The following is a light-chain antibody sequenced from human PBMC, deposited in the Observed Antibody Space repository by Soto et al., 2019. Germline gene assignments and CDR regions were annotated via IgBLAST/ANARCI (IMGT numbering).Light chain of an antibody. CDR2: EVS. V-gene: IGLV2-14*01. J-gene: IGLJ1*01. CDR1: SSDVGGYIY. Sequence: QSVLTQPASMSGSPGQSITISCTGSSSDVGGYIYVSWYQQHPGKAPKLIIYEVSDRPSGVSNRFSGSKSGDTASLTISGLQSEDEAHYYCSSYTTSFTYVFGTGTKVTVL. CDR3: SSYTTSFTYV.